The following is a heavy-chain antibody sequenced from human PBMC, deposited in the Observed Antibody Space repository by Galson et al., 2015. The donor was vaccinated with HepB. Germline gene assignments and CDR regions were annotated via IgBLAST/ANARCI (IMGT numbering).Heavy chain of an antibody. CDR1: GFTFSSYS. D-gene: IGHD6-13*01. V-gene: IGHV3-21*01. CDR2: ISSSSSYI. CDR3: ARDGGAAAGTGDY. J-gene: IGHJ4*02. Sequence: SLRLSCAASGFTFSSYSMNWVRQAPGKGLEWVSSISSSSSYIYYADSVKGRFTISRDNAKNSLYLQMNSLRAEDTAVYYCARDGGAAAGTGDYWGQGTLVTVSS.